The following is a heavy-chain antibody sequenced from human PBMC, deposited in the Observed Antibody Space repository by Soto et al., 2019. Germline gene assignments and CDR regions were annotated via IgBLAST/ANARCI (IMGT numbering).Heavy chain of an antibody. Sequence: PGGSLRLSCAASGFTFSRYWMSWVRQAPGKGLEWVAVISYDGSNKYYADSVKGRFTISRDNSKNTLYLQMNSLRAEDTAVYYCARAAAAGTAGDAFDIWGQGTMVTVSS. CDR1: GFTFSRYW. V-gene: IGHV3-30-3*01. CDR3: ARAAAAGTAGDAFDI. D-gene: IGHD6-13*01. J-gene: IGHJ3*02. CDR2: ISYDGSNK.